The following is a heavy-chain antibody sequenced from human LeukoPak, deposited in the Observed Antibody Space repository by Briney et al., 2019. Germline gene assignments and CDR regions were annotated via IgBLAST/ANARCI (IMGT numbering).Heavy chain of an antibody. Sequence: SSETLSLTCTVSGGSISSGGYYWSWIRQPPGKGLEWIGYIYYSGSTNYNPSLKSRVTISVDTSKNQFSLKLSSVTAADTAVYYCARRFRGGAARPGHFDYWGQGTLVTVSS. V-gene: IGHV4-61*08. CDR1: GGSISSGGYY. D-gene: IGHD6-6*01. CDR3: ARRFRGGAARPGHFDY. CDR2: IYYSGST. J-gene: IGHJ4*02.